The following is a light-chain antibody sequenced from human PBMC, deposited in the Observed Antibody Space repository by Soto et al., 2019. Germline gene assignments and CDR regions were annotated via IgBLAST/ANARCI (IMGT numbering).Light chain of an antibody. CDR3: SSYTSSSTPYV. CDR1: SSDIGAYNY. J-gene: IGLJ1*01. V-gene: IGLV2-14*01. CDR2: EVS. Sequence: QSVLTQPASVSGSPGQSITISCTGSSSDIGAYNYVSWFQQYPGKAPKLIISEVSNRPSGVSNRFSGSKSGTAASLTISGLQAEDEADYYCSSYTSSSTPYVFGTGTQLTVL.